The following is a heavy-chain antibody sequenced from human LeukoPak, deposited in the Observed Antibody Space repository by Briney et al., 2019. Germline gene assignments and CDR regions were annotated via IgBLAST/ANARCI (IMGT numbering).Heavy chain of an antibody. V-gene: IGHV1-18*01. CDR1: GYTFTSYG. J-gene: IGHJ4*02. CDR3: ARNKGYGSGSYYNGIDY. CDR2: ISAYNGNT. Sequence: GASVKVSCKASGYTFTSYGISWVRQAPGQGLEWMGWISAYNGNTNYAQKLQGRVTMTTDTSTSTAYMELRSLRSDDTAVYYCARNKGYGSGSYYNGIDYWGQGTLVTVSS. D-gene: IGHD3-10*01.